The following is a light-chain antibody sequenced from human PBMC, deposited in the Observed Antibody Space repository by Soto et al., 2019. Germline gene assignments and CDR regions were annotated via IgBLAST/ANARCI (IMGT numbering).Light chain of an antibody. V-gene: IGLV2-11*01. CDR1: SSDVGNYKY. CDR3: CSYAGTFYV. CDR2: DVS. Sequence: QSALTQPASVSGSPGQSITISCTGTSSDVGNYKYVSWYQQHPGKAPKLMIYDVSERPPGVPDRFSGSKSGNTASLTISGLQAEDEADYYCCSYAGTFYVFGTGTKVTVL. J-gene: IGLJ1*01.